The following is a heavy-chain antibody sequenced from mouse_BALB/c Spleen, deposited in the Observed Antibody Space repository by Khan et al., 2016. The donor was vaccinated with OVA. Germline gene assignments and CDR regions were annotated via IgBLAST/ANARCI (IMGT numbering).Heavy chain of an antibody. CDR3: ARDYWLTY. J-gene: IGHJ3*01. CDR1: GFTFSNYA. CDR2: IGSGDIP. Sequence: EVQLVESGGGLVKPGGSLKLSCAASGFTFSNYAMSWVRQSPEQRLEWVASIGSGDIPYYLDTVKGRFTISRDNARNILYLQMSSLRSEDTAMYYCARDYWLTYWGQGALGTVAA. V-gene: IGHV5-6-5*01.